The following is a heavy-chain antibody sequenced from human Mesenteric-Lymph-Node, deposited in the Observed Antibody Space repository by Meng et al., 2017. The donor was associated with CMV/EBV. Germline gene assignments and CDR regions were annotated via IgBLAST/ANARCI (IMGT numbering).Heavy chain of an antibody. J-gene: IGHJ4*02. CDR3: ARAVEGGGYFDY. V-gene: IGHV3-7*01. CDR1: GFTFSSYW. CDR2: IKQDGSEK. D-gene: IGHD1-26*01. Sequence: GESLKISCAASGFTFSSYWMSWVRQAPGKGLEWVANIKQDGSEKYYVDSVKGRFTISRDNAKNSLYLQMNSLRAEDTAVYYCARAVEGGGYFDYWGQGTLVTVSS.